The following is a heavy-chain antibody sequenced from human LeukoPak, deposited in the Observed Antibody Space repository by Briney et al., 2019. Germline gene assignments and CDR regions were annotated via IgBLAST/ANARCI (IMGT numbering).Heavy chain of an antibody. J-gene: IGHJ4*02. CDR3: ARDVEMYYDSSAFGDY. D-gene: IGHD3-22*01. V-gene: IGHV1-18*01. Sequence: ASVKVSCKASGYTFTSYGISWVRQAPGQGLEWMGWISAYNGNTNYAQKLQGRVTMTTDTSTSTAYMELRSLRSDDSAIYYCARDVEMYYDSSAFGDYWGQGTLVTVSP. CDR1: GYTFTSYG. CDR2: ISAYNGNT.